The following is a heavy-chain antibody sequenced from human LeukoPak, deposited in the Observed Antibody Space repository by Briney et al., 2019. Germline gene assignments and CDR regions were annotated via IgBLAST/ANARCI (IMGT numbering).Heavy chain of an antibody. V-gene: IGHV4-39*07. CDR1: GGSISSSSYS. Sequence: NSSETLSLTCTVSGGSISSSSYSWGWIRQPPGKGLEWIGSMYYSGNTYYNPSLKSRVTISGDTSKNQFSLRLSSVTAADTAVYYCARASYSYDINGWVPFDYWGQGTLVTVSS. J-gene: IGHJ4*02. CDR3: ARASYSYDINGWVPFDY. CDR2: MYYSGNT. D-gene: IGHD3-22*01.